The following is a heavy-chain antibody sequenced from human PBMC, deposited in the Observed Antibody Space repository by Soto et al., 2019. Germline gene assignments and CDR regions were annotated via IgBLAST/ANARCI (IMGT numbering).Heavy chain of an antibody. CDR2: TYYRSKWYN. D-gene: IGHD5-18*01. CDR3: ARASRAAMVTSTWFDP. Sequence: SQTLSLTCAISGDSVSSNSAAWNWIRQSPSRGLEWLGRTYYRSKWYNDYAVSVKSRITINPDTSKNQFSLQLNSVTPEDTAVYYCARASRAAMVTSTWFDPWGQGTLVTSPQ. V-gene: IGHV6-1*01. J-gene: IGHJ5*02. CDR1: GDSVSSNSAA.